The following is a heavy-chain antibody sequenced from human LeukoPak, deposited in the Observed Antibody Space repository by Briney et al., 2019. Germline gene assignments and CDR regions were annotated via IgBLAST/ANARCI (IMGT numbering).Heavy chain of an antibody. J-gene: IGHJ4*02. CDR3: TTNLLVPATAIVDY. V-gene: IGHV3-15*01. CDR2: IKSKTDGGTT. D-gene: IGHD2-21*02. CDR1: GFTFSNAW. Sequence: GGSLRLSCAASGFTFSNAWMSWVRQAPGTGLEWLGRIKSKTDGGTTDYAAPVKGRFTISRDDSKNTLYLQMNSLKTEDTAVYYCTTNLLVPATAIVDYWGQGTLVTVSS.